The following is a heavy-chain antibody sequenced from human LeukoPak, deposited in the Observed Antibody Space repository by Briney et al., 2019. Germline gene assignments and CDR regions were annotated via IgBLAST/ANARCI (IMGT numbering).Heavy chain of an antibody. Sequence: PGGSLRLSCAASGFTFSSYAMSWVRQAPGKGLEWVSAISGSGGSTYYADSVKGRFTISRDNSKNTLYLQMNSRRAEDTAVYYCAKVIVRQIQLWPRRNIGYWGQGTLVTVSS. CDR2: ISGSGGST. CDR1: GFTFSSYA. V-gene: IGHV3-23*01. J-gene: IGHJ4*02. D-gene: IGHD5-18*01. CDR3: AKVIVRQIQLWPRRNIGY.